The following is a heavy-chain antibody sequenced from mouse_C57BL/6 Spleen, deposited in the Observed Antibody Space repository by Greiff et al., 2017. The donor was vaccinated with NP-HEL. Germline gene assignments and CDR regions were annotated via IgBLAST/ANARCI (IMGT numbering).Heavy chain of an antibody. CDR1: GYTFTSYW. D-gene: IGHD1-1*01. CDR2: IDPNSGGT. Sequence: QVQLKQPGAELVKPGASVKLSCKASGYTFTSYWMHWVKQRPGRGLEWIGRIDPNSGGTKYNEKFKSKATLTVDKPSSTAYMQLSSLTSEDSAVYYCAREGVTTVVATDYAMDYWGQGTSVTVSS. CDR3: AREGVTTVVATDYAMDY. J-gene: IGHJ4*01. V-gene: IGHV1-72*01.